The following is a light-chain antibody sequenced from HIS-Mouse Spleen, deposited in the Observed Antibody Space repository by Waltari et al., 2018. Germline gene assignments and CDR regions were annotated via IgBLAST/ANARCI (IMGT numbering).Light chain of an antibody. V-gene: IGKV1-5*03. CDR1: QSISSC. Sequence: DIQMTQSPSTLSASVGDRVTIPCRASQSISSCLAWYEQNPGKAPKLLIYKASSLESGVPSRFSGSGSGTEFTLTISSLQPDDFATYYCQQYNSYSRTFGQGTKVEIK. CDR2: KAS. J-gene: IGKJ1*01. CDR3: QQYNSYSRT.